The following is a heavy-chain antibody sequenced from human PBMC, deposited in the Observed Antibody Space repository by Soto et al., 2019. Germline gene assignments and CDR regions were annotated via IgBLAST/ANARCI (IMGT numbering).Heavy chain of an antibody. CDR1: GFSLTTRGVG. D-gene: IGHD3-16*01. Sequence: QITLKESGPTLVKPTQTLTLTCTASGFSLTTRGVGVGWIRQSPGKALECLALIYWDDDKRYSPSLQSRLSITQHTSKNQVLLTTTNVDPVDTATYYCAHIPNYYQYDWFDPWGQGTLVSVSS. J-gene: IGHJ5*02. CDR3: AHIPNYYQYDWFDP. V-gene: IGHV2-5*02. CDR2: IYWDDDK.